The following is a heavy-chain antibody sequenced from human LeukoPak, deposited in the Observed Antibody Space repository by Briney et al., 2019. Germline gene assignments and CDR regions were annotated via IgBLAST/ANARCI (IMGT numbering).Heavy chain of an antibody. CDR2: ISSSSSYI. Sequence: GGSLRLSCAASGFTLSSYNMKWVRQAPGKGLEWVSSISSSSSYIYYADSVKGRFTISRDNAKNSLYLQMNSLRAEDTAIYYCAREVAARRLGSWFDPWGQGTLVTVSS. CDR1: GFTLSSYN. CDR3: AREVAARRLGSWFDP. V-gene: IGHV3-21*01. D-gene: IGHD6-6*01. J-gene: IGHJ5*02.